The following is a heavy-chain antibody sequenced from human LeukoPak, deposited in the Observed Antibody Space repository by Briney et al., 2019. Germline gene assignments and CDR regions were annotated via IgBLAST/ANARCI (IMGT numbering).Heavy chain of an antibody. Sequence: SETLSLTCTVSGGSISTYYWSWIRQPPGKGLNWIGSIYYSGTTNYNPSLQSRVTISVDTSKNQFSLNLNSVTAADTAVYFCARSESHAYYLNWFDPWGQGTLVTVSS. J-gene: IGHJ5*02. CDR2: IYYSGTT. CDR3: ARSESHAYYLNWFDP. V-gene: IGHV4-59*01. D-gene: IGHD3-10*01. CDR1: GGSISTYY.